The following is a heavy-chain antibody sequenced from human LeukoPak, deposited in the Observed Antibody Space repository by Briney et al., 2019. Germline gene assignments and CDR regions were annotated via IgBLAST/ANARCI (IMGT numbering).Heavy chain of an antibody. Sequence: GRSLRLSCAASGFTFSSYGMHWVRQAPGKGLEWVAVIWYGGSNKYYADSVKGRFTISRDNSKNTLYLQMNSLRAEDTAVYYCARVAGGLHYYFDYWGQGTLVTVSS. D-gene: IGHD3-16*01. J-gene: IGHJ4*02. V-gene: IGHV3-33*01. CDR3: ARVAGGLHYYFDY. CDR1: GFTFSSYG. CDR2: IWYGGSNK.